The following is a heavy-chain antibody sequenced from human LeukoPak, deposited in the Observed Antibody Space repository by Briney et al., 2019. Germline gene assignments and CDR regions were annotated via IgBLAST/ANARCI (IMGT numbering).Heavy chain of an antibody. CDR1: IYTFTGYY. J-gene: IGHJ5*02. Sequence: ASVKVPCKASIYTFTGYYMYWVRQAPGQGLECLGRINPNSGGTNYAQKFQGRVTMTRDTSISTAYMELSRLRSDDTDVYYCARGLYGDQNWFDPWGQGTLVTVSS. CDR2: INPNSGGT. CDR3: ARGLYGDQNWFDP. D-gene: IGHD4-17*01. V-gene: IGHV1-2*05.